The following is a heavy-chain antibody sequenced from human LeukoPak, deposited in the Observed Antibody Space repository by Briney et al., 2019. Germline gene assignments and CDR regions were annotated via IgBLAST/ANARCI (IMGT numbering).Heavy chain of an antibody. CDR1: GFTFSNHW. J-gene: IGHJ4*02. CDR3: AKGSYYDSSGSFYFDY. V-gene: IGHV3-23*01. D-gene: IGHD3-22*01. Sequence: GGSLRLSCVGAGFTFSNHWMSWVRQAPGKGLEWVSGISGSGDNTYYADSVKGRFTISRDNSKNTLYVQVNSLGTEDTAAYYCAKGSYYDSSGSFYFDYWGQGTLVTVSS. CDR2: ISGSGDNT.